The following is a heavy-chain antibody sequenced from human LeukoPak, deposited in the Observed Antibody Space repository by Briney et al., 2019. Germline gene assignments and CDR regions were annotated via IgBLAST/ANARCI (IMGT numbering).Heavy chain of an antibody. D-gene: IGHD3-10*01. Sequence: ASVKVSCKVSVYTLTELSMHWVRQAPGKGLEWMGGFDHEDGETIYAQKIQGRVTMTEDTSTDTAYMELSSLRSEDTAVYYCATYDLGYGSHYFDYWGQGTLVTVSS. CDR3: ATYDLGYGSHYFDY. J-gene: IGHJ4*02. CDR1: VYTLTELS. CDR2: FDHEDGET. V-gene: IGHV1-24*01.